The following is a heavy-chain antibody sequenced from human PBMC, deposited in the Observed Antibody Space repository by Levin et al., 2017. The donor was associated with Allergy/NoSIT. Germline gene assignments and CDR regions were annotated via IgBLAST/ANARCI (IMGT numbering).Heavy chain of an antibody. D-gene: IGHD2-21*02. CDR3: ARGTKIVVVTAIRPLDY. V-gene: IGHV3-7*01. CDR2: INQDGSEI. J-gene: IGHJ4*02. Sequence: GGSLRLSCAASGFPFGRHWMSWVRQAPGKGLEWVANINQDGSEIYYVDSVKGRFTISRDNAGQSLHLQMNSLRAEDTAVYYCARGTKIVVVTAIRPLDYWGQGTLVTVSS. CDR1: GFPFGRHW.